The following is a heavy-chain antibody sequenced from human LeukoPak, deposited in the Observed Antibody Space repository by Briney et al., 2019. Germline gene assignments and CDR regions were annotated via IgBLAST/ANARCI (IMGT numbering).Heavy chain of an antibody. Sequence: GGSLRLSCAASGFTFSSYCMSWVRQAPGKGLEWVSAISGSGGSTYYADSVKGRFTISRDNSKNTLYLQMNSLRAEDTAVYYCAKYRDSSGYYYFDYWGQGTLVTVSS. CDR1: GFTFSSYC. CDR3: AKYRDSSGYYYFDY. J-gene: IGHJ4*02. D-gene: IGHD3-22*01. CDR2: ISGSGGST. V-gene: IGHV3-23*01.